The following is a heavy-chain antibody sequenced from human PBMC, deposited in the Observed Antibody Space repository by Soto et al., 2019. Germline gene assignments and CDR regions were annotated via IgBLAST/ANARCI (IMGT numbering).Heavy chain of an antibody. CDR3: ARDRRVLRYFDWLLYDAFDI. V-gene: IGHV5-51*01. Sequence: GESLKISCKGSGYSFTSYWIGWVRQMPGKGLEWMGIIYPGDSDTRYSPSFQGQVTISADKSISTAYLQMSSLRLEDTAVYYCARDRRVLRYFDWLLYDAFDIWGQGTMVTVSS. D-gene: IGHD3-9*01. CDR1: GYSFTSYW. CDR2: IYPGDSDT. J-gene: IGHJ3*02.